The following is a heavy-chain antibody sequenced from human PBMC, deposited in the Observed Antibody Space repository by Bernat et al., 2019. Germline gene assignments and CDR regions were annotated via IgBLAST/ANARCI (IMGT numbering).Heavy chain of an antibody. V-gene: IGHV3-21*01. CDR2: ISSSSSYI. CDR1: GFTFSSYS. Sequence: EVQLVESGGGLVKPGGSLRLSCAASGFTFSSYSMSWVRQAPGKGLEWVSSISSSSSYIYYADSVKGRFTISRDNSKNTLYLQMNSLRAEDTAVYYCARVRDGYNAWGQGTLVTVSS. D-gene: IGHD5-24*01. CDR3: ARVRDGYNA. J-gene: IGHJ4*02.